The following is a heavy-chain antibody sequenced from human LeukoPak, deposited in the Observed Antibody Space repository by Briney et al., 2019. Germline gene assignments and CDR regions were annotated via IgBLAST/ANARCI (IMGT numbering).Heavy chain of an antibody. D-gene: IGHD4-17*01. CDR3: TRTNYGDYNWFDP. J-gene: IGHJ5*02. Sequence: PSETLSLTCTVSGGSVSSGSYYWSWIRQPPGQGLEWIGYIYYSGSTKYNPSPKSRVTMSVDTSKNQFSLKVTPVTAADTAVYYCTRTNYGDYNWFDPWGQGTLVTVSS. CDR2: IYYSGST. V-gene: IGHV4-61*01. CDR1: GGSVSSGSYY.